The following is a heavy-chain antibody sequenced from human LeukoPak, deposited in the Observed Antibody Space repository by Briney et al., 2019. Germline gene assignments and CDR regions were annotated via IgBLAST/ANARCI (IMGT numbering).Heavy chain of an antibody. CDR1: EFTVSSNY. J-gene: IGHJ4*02. CDR2: IYSGGST. CDR3: AGGARRQQPFDY. Sequence: PGGSLRLSCAASEFTVSSNYMNWARQAPGKGLEWVSAIYSGGSTYYADSVKGRFTISRDNSKNTLYPQMNSLRAEDTAVYYCAGGARRQQPFDYWGQGTLVTVSS. D-gene: IGHD6-13*01. V-gene: IGHV3-66*01.